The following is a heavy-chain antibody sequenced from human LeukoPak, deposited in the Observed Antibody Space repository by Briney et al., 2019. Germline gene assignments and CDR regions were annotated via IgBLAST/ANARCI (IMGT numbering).Heavy chain of an antibody. CDR2: AFYSGRT. J-gene: IGHJ4*02. D-gene: IGHD3-22*01. V-gene: IGHV4-39*07. Sequence: SETLSLTCTVSAGSIRSDTFYWGWIRQPPGKGLEWIGSAFYSGRTYSNPSLKSRVTISVDTSKNQFSLKMTSVTAADTAVYYCARGLNYAGSGYYFDSWGPGTVVTVSS. CDR3: ARGLNYAGSGYYFDS. CDR1: AGSIRSDTFY.